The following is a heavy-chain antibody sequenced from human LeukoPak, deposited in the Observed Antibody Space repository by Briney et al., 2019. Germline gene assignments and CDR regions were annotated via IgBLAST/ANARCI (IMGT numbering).Heavy chain of an antibody. CDR1: GFSIGSSW. V-gene: IGHV3-7*01. D-gene: IGHD7-27*01. Sequence: GGSLRLSCAVSGFSIGSSWMSWVRQTPGKGLEWGADMNEDGSGTYYVDAVKGRFTFSRDNAQNSVYLQMNSLRVEETGVYYCARDPAWGAIDYWGQGTLVTVSS. CDR3: ARDPAWGAIDY. J-gene: IGHJ4*02. CDR2: MNEDGSGT.